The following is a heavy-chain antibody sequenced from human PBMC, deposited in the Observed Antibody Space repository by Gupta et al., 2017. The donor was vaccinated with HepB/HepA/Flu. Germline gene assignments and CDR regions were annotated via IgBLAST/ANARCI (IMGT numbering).Heavy chain of an antibody. J-gene: IGHJ6*03. CDR2: ILSDGST. D-gene: IGHD5/OR15-5a*01. V-gene: IGHV4-4*07. Sequence: QVQLQESGPGLVKPSETLSLTCAVSGGSINNYYWTWIRQPAGKGLEWLGRILSDGSTNHNPSRKSRVSMSLDTSKNQVSLRLSSVTAADTAVYFCVRGSAISVRYYHYMDVWGKGTTVTVS. CDR3: VRGSAISVRYYHYMDV. CDR1: GGSINNYY.